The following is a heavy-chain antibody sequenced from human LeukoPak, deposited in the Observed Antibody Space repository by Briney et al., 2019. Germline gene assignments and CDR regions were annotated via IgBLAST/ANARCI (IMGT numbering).Heavy chain of an antibody. CDR1: GFTFDDYA. CDR3: ARGSYDSSGYLDAFDI. J-gene: IGHJ3*02. Sequence: GGSLRLSCAASGFTFDDYAMHWVRQAPGKGLEWVSGISWNSGSIGYADSVKGRFTISRDNSKNTVFLQMNSLRAEDTAVYYCARGSYDSSGYLDAFDIWGQGTMVTVPS. V-gene: IGHV3-9*01. CDR2: ISWNSGSI. D-gene: IGHD3-22*01.